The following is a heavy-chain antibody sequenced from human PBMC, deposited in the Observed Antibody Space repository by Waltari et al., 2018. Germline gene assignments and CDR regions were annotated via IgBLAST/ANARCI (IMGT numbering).Heavy chain of an antibody. D-gene: IGHD1-26*01. CDR2: IQPDGGDK. Sequence: QVHLVESGGGVVQPGGSLGLSCDASGFTLSAYAMYWVRQAPGKGLEWVAHIQPDGGDKFYGDSVKGRFSVSRDDSRNTLYMQMSSLRDEDTAVYYCAKDLKGAWTIDYWGQGTLVTVSS. CDR1: GFTLSAYA. V-gene: IGHV3-30*02. CDR3: AKDLKGAWTIDY. J-gene: IGHJ4*02.